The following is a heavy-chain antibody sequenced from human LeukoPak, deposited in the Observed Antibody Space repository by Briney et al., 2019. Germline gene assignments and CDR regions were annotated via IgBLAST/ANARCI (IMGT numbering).Heavy chain of an antibody. D-gene: IGHD2-2*01. CDR1: GYTLTELS. Sequence: ASVKVSCKVSGYTLTELSMHWVRQAPGKGLEWMGGFDPEDGETIYAQKFQGRVTMTEDTSTDTACMELSSLRSEDTAVYYCATGPYCSSTSCYDGDYWGQGTLVTVSP. J-gene: IGHJ4*02. CDR2: FDPEDGET. CDR3: ATGPYCSSTSCYDGDY. V-gene: IGHV1-24*01.